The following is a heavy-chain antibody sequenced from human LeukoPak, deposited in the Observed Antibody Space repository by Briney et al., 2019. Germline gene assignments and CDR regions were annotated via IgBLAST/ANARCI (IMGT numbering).Heavy chain of an antibody. V-gene: IGHV1-46*01. CDR3: AISYYDFWSGYRPFGY. D-gene: IGHD3-3*01. CDR2: INPSGGST. CDR1: GYTFTSYY. Sequence: ASVKVSCKASGYTFTSYYMHWVRQAPGQGHEWMGIINPSGGSTSYAQKFQGRVTMTRDTSTSTVYMELSSLRSEDTAVYYCAISYYDFWSGYRPFGYWGQGTLVTVSS. J-gene: IGHJ4*02.